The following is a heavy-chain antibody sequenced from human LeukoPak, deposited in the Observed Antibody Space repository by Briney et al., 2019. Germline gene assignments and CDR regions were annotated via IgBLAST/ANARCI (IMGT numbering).Heavy chain of an antibody. D-gene: IGHD4-17*01. CDR2: IYTSGST. V-gene: IGHV4-61*02. CDR1: GGSISSGSYY. Sequence: PSETLSLTCTVSGGSISSGSYYWSWIRQPAGKGLEWIGRIYTSGSTNYNPSLKSRVTISVDTSKNQFSLKLSSVTAADTAVYYCARLATVTIEGMDVWGEGTTVTISS. CDR3: ARLATVTIEGMDV. J-gene: IGHJ6*03.